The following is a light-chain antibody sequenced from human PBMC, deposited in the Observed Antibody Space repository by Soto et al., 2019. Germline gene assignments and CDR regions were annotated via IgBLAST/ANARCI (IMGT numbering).Light chain of an antibody. V-gene: IGKV3-20*01. Sequence: IVLTQSPGTLSLSPGDRATLSCRASQTITNNYLAWYQQKPGQAPRLLIYGASSRATGIPDRFSGSGSGTYFTLTISRLEPEDFAVYYCQRYGSCTTFGQGTKVEVK. CDR3: QRYGSCTT. CDR2: GAS. CDR1: QTITNNY. J-gene: IGKJ1*01.